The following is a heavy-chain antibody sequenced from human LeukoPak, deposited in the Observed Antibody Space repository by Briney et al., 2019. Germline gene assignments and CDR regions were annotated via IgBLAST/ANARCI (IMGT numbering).Heavy chain of an antibody. CDR3: AKKGYYDGSGYYMYYFDH. Sequence: GGSLRLSCAASGFIFSSCSMNWVRQAPGKGLEWVSYISSSSSVIYYADSVKGRFTISRDNSKNTLYLQMNSLRAEDTAVYYCAKKGYYDGSGYYMYYFDHWGQGTLVTVSS. J-gene: IGHJ4*02. CDR2: ISSSSSVI. V-gene: IGHV3-48*01. CDR1: GFIFSSCS. D-gene: IGHD3-22*01.